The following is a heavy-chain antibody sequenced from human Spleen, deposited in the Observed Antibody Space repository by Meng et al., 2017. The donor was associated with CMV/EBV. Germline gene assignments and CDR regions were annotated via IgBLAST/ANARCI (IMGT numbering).Heavy chain of an antibody. CDR2: IYPGDSDT. Sequence: GESLKISCKVSGYKFTDFWIGWVRQMPGKGLEWMGVIYPGDSDTKYNPSFQGQVTISADRSIDTVYVQWRSLQASDTAMYYCARPLWSSSHDADYWGQGSLVTVSS. CDR3: ARPLWSSSHDADY. CDR1: GYKFTDFW. J-gene: IGHJ4*02. D-gene: IGHD6-6*01. V-gene: IGHV5-51*01.